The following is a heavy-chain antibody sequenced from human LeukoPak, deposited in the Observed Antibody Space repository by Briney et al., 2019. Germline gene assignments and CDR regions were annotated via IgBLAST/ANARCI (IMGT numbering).Heavy chain of an antibody. CDR2: ISHSGST. CDR1: GGSIS. CDR3: ARFVPYYSMDV. J-gene: IGHJ6*02. V-gene: IGHV4-4*02. Sequence: SETLSLTCAVSGGSISWVRQPPGKGLEWIGEISHSGSTNYSPSLKSRVTISEDKSKNQFSLKLTSVTAADTAVYYCARFVPYYSMDVWGQGTTVTVSS.